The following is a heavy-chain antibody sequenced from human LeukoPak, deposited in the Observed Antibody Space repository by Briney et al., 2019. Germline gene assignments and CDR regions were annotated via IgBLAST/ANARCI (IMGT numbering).Heavy chain of an antibody. V-gene: IGHV1-69*06. CDR2: IIPIFGTA. CDR3: ASYGSGSYYRRPFDY. D-gene: IGHD3-10*01. Sequence: ASVKVSCKASGGTFSIYAISWVRQAPGQGLEWMGGIIPIFGTANYAQKFQGRVTITADKSTSTAYMELSSLRSEDTAVYYCASYGSGSYYRRPFDYWGQGTLVTVSS. CDR1: GGTFSIYA. J-gene: IGHJ4*02.